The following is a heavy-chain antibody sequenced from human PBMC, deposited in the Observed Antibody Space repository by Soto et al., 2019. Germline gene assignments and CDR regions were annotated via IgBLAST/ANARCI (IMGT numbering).Heavy chain of an antibody. CDR1: GGSFSGYY. D-gene: IGHD3-22*01. CDR2: INHSGST. CDR3: ARAPVTMIAREVGRWFDP. J-gene: IGHJ5*02. Sequence: QVQLQQWGAGLLKPSETLSLTCAVYGGSFSGYYWSWIRQPPGKGLEWIGEINHSGSTNYNPSLKSRVTISVATSKNQFSLKLSSVTAADTAVYYCARAPVTMIAREVGRWFDPWGQGTLVTVSS. V-gene: IGHV4-34*01.